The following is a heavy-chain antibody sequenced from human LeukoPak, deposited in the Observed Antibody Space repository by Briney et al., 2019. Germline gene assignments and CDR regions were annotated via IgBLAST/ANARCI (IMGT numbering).Heavy chain of an antibody. Sequence: PGRSLRLSCAASGFTFRTYSIHWVRQAPGKGLKWVTVVSADGRTQLYSDSVKGRFTVSRDNSLNTLHLQMNSLKTEDTAVYYCAREFGHNRWYFDYWGQGALVTVSS. J-gene: IGHJ4*02. V-gene: IGHV3-30*03. CDR1: GFTFRTYS. CDR3: AREFGHNRWYFDY. D-gene: IGHD5-24*01. CDR2: VSADGRTQ.